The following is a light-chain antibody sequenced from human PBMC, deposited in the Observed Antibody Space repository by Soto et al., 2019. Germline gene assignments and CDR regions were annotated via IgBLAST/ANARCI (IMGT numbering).Light chain of an antibody. J-gene: IGKJ4*01. CDR1: QDISNS. CDR3: QQYDDLPLT. CDR2: DAS. Sequence: DIQMTQSPSSLSAFVGDRVTITCQASQDISNSLNWFQQRPGRAPKLLIYDASNLETGVPSRFSGSGSGTDFSFTISSLQPEDIATYYCQQYDDLPLTFGGGTKVDIK. V-gene: IGKV1-33*01.